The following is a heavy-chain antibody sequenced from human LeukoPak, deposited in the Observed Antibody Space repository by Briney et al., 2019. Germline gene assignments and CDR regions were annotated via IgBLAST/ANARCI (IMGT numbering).Heavy chain of an antibody. J-gene: IGHJ4*02. Sequence: GGSLRLSCAASGFTVSSNYMSWVRQAPGEGLEWVSVIYSGGSTYYADSVKGRFTISRDNSKNTLYLQMNSLRAEDTAVYYCARSIYGDYVEDYWGQGTLVTVSS. D-gene: IGHD4-17*01. CDR2: IYSGGST. CDR1: GFTVSSNY. V-gene: IGHV3-53*01. CDR3: ARSIYGDYVEDY.